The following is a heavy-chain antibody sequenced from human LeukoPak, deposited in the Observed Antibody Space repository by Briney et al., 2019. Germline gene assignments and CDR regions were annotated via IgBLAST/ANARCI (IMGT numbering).Heavy chain of an antibody. Sequence: SETMSLTCTVSGGSISNPCAYWGWIRQPPGKGLEWIASISCSGSTYYSPSLESRLTISIDSSKNQFSLKLTSVTTAVTAVYYCATGSTNFDYWGRGTLVTVSS. CDR2: ISCSGST. J-gene: IGHJ4*02. V-gene: IGHV4-39*07. CDR3: ATGSTNFDY. CDR1: GGSISNPCAY. D-gene: IGHD1-1*01.